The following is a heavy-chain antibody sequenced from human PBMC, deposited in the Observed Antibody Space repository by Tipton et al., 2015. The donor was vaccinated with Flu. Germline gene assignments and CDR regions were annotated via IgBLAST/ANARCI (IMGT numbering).Heavy chain of an antibody. D-gene: IGHD6-13*01. Sequence: SLRLSCAASGFTFSDYYMSWIRQAPGKGLEWVSYISSSGSTIYYADSVKGRFTISRDNAKNSLYLQMNSLRAEDTAVYYCARDDAGSSSWPRWAHSGMDVWGQGTTVTVSS. V-gene: IGHV3-11*01. J-gene: IGHJ6*02. CDR2: ISSSGSTI. CDR3: ARDDAGSSSWPRWAHSGMDV. CDR1: GFTFSDYY.